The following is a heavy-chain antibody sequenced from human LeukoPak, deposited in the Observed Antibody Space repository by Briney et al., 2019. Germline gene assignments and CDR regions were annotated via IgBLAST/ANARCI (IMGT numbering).Heavy chain of an antibody. J-gene: IGHJ4*02. V-gene: IGHV1-18*01. Sequence: GASLKVSCTAPGYTFTSYGISWVRQAPGQGLEWMGWISAYNGNTNYAQKLQGRVTMTTDTSTSTAYMELRSLRSDDTAVYYCARARVEMATITGGDYWGQGTLVTVSS. CDR1: GYTFTSYG. D-gene: IGHD5-24*01. CDR3: ARARVEMATITGGDY. CDR2: ISAYNGNT.